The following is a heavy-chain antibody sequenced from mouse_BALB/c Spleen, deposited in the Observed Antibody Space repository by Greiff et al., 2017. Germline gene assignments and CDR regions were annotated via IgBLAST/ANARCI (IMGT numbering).Heavy chain of an antibody. V-gene: IGHV3-2*02. J-gene: IGHJ1*01. D-gene: IGHD1-1*02. CDR3: AIWSFYWYFDV. Sequence: EVKLVESGPGLVKPSQSLSLTCTVTGYSITSDYAWNWIRQFPGNKLEWMGYISYSGSTSYNPSLKSRISITRDTSKNQFFLQLNSVTTEDTATYYCAIWSFYWYFDVWGAGTTVTVSS. CDR2: ISYSGST. CDR1: GYSITSDYA.